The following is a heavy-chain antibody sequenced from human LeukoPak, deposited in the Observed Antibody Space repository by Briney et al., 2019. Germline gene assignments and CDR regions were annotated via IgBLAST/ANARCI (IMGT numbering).Heavy chain of an antibody. D-gene: IGHD5-12*01. CDR1: GYSFTSYW. Sequence: GEYLKISCKGSGYSFTSYWIGWVRQMPGKGLEWMGIIYPGDSDTRYSPSFQGQVTISADKSISTAYLQWSSLKASDTAMYYCARNRPRGGYDTDFDYWGQGTLVTVSS. CDR3: ARNRPRGGYDTDFDY. CDR2: IYPGDSDT. J-gene: IGHJ4*02. V-gene: IGHV5-51*01.